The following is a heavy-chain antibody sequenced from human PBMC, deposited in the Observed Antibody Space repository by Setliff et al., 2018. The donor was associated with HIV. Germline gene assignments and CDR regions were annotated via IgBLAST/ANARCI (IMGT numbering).Heavy chain of an antibody. Sequence: GGSLRLSCAASGFTLSTYGMYWVRQAPGKGLEWVAVILYNESDKYYADSVKGRFTISRDNSKNTVYLQMNSLRLEDTAVYYCAKDLRSYRCSIASCSHMDVWGKGTTVTVSS. CDR2: ILYNESDK. CDR1: GFTLSTYG. D-gene: IGHD3-16*02. V-gene: IGHV3-30*18. CDR3: AKDLRSYRCSIASCSHMDV. J-gene: IGHJ6*03.